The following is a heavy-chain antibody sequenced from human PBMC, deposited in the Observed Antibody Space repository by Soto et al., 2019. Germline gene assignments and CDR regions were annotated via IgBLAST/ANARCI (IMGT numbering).Heavy chain of an antibody. J-gene: IGHJ4*02. V-gene: IGHV1-8*01. CDR3: AAGSATGKSSS. CDR2: MNPHSGNT. CDR1: GYTFTSYD. Sequence: QVQLVQSGAEVKKPGASVKVSCKASGYTFTSYDINWVRQATGQELEWMGWMNPHSGNTGYAQKWHGRVTMKRNISIRKPSTHLTSLRSEDTAVYYCAAGSATGKSSSWGQGNLVTVSS. D-gene: IGHD1-1*01.